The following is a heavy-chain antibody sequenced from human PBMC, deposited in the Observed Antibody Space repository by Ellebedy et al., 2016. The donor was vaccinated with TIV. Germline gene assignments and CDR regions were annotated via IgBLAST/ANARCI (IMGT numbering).Heavy chain of an antibody. J-gene: IGHJ4*02. CDR3: ARDNYYRSGYSPPGY. D-gene: IGHD3-22*01. V-gene: IGHV3-23*01. Sequence: GGSLRLSXTASGFTFSTYALTWVRQAPGQGLEWVSTVTSAGVTYYAESVRGRFTISRDNSGNTLYLQMNSLRAEDTAVYYCARDNYYRSGYSPPGYWGQGTLVTVSS. CDR1: GFTFSTYA. CDR2: VTSAGVT.